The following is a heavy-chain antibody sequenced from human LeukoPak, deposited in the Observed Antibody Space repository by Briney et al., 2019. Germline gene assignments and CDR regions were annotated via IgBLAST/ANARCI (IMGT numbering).Heavy chain of an antibody. CDR2: INTNTGNP. D-gene: IGHD4/OR15-4a*01. Sequence: VASVKVSCKASGYTFTSYAMNWVRQAPGQGLEWMGWINTNTGNPTYAQGFTGRFVFSLDTSVSTAYLQISSLKAEDTAVYYCARPAAYGGRTQYYYYGMDVWGQGTTVTVSS. CDR3: ARPAAYGGRTQYYYYGMDV. J-gene: IGHJ6*02. V-gene: IGHV7-4-1*02. CDR1: GYTFTSYA.